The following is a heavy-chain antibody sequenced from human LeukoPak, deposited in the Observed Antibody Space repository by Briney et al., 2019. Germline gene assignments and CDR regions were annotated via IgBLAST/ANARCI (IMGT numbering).Heavy chain of an antibody. CDR1: AGSISIYY. J-gene: IGHJ3*02. V-gene: IGHV4-59*01. D-gene: IGHD2-2*01. CDR2: IYYIVST. CDR3: ARGGYCSSTSCPKFRAFDI. Sequence: SESLSLTCLLYAGSISIYYWSWIRHPPEEGRGWIGYIYYIVSTNYNPSLKSRVTISVDTSKNQFSLKLSSVTAADTAVYYCARGGYCSSTSCPKFRAFDIWGQGTMVTVSS.